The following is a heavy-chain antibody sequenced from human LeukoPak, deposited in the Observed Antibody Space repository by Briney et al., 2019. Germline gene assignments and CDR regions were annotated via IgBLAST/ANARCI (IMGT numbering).Heavy chain of an antibody. CDR1: GFTFSSYA. D-gene: IGHD3-10*01. CDR2: IYSGGST. Sequence: GGSLRLSCAASGFTFSSYAMSWVRQAPGKGLEWVSVIYSGGSTYYADSVKGRFTISRDNSKNTLYLQMNSLRAEDTAVYYCARGKLLWFGEGYGMDVWGKGTTVTVSS. J-gene: IGHJ6*04. V-gene: IGHV3-53*01. CDR3: ARGKLLWFGEGYGMDV.